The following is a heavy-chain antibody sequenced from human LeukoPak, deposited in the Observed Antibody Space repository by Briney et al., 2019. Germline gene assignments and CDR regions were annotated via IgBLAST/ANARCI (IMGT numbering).Heavy chain of an antibody. CDR3: ARHGWLGVGGWY. V-gene: IGHV4-39*01. J-gene: IGHJ4*02. CDR1: GGSINSSSYY. CDR2: IYYSGST. Sequence: PSETLSLTCTVSGGSINSSSYYWAWIRQPPGKGQEWLGSIYYSGSTYYNSSLKSRVTISVGTSKNQFSLELSSVTAADTAVYSCARHGWLGVGGWYWGQGTLVTVSS. D-gene: IGHD6-19*01.